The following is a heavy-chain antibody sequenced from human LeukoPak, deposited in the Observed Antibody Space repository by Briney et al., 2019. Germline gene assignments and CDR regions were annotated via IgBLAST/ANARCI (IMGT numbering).Heavy chain of an antibody. CDR2: IYTSGST. CDR3: ARDLRRASSSSYWFDP. J-gene: IGHJ5*02. D-gene: IGHD6-6*01. CDR1: GGSISSGSYY. Sequence: SETLSLTCTVSGGSISSGSYYWRWIRQPAGKGLEWIGRIYTSGSTKYNPSLKSRVTISVDTSKNQFSLKLSSVTAADTAVYYCARDLRRASSSSYWFDPWGQGTLVTVSS. V-gene: IGHV4-61*02.